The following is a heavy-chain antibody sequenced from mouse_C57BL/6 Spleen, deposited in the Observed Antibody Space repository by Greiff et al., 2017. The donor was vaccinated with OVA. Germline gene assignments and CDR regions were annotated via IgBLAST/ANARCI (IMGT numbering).Heavy chain of an antibody. CDR3: TREGLLNGPFAY. D-gene: IGHD1-3*01. V-gene: IGHV1-15*01. J-gene: IGHJ3*01. CDR1: GYTFTDYE. CDR2: IDPETGGT. Sequence: VQLVESGAELVRPGASVTLSCKASGYTFTDYEMHWVKQTPVHGLEWIGAIDPETGGTAYNQKFKGKAILTADKSSSTAYMELRSLTSEDSAVYYCTREGLLNGPFAYWGQGTLVTVSA.